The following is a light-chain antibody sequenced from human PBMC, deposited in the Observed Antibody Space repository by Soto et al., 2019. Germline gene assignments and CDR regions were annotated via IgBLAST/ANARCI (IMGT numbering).Light chain of an antibody. Sequence: QSALTQPASVSGSPGQSITFSCTGTSSDVGSSNLVSWYRQHPRKAPKLLIYEVSKRHSGVSNRFSGSKSGNTASLTISGLQSEDEDDYYWCSYAGSSTHVFGTGTKVTV. V-gene: IGLV2-23*02. J-gene: IGLJ1*01. CDR1: SSDVGSSNL. CDR3: CSYAGSSTHV. CDR2: EVS.